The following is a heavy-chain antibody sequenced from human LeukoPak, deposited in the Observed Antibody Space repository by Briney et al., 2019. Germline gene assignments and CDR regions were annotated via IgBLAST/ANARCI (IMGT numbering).Heavy chain of an antibody. CDR1: GGTFSSYA. D-gene: IGHD2-15*01. Sequence: ASVKVSCKASGGTFSSYAISWVRQAPGQGLEWMGGIIPIFGTANYAQKFQGRVTITTDESTSTAYMELSSLRSEDTAVYYCARQGLGGGNVVDYWGQGTLVTVSS. CDR3: ARQGLGGGNVVDY. J-gene: IGHJ4*02. CDR2: IIPIFGTA. V-gene: IGHV1-69*05.